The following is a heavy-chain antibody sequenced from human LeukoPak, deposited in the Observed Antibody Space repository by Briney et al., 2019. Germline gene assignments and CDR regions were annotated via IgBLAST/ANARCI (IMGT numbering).Heavy chain of an antibody. CDR1: GGSFSGYY. CDR2: INHSGST. CDR3: ARVNYIVLMVYAIRKYFDY. J-gene: IGHJ4*02. V-gene: IGHV4-34*01. D-gene: IGHD2-8*01. Sequence: SETLSLTCAVYGGSFSGYYWSWVRQPPGKGLEWMGEINHSGSTNYNPSIKSRVTISVDTSKNQFSLKLSSVTAADTGVYYCARVNYIVLMVYAIRKYFDYWGQGTLVTVSS.